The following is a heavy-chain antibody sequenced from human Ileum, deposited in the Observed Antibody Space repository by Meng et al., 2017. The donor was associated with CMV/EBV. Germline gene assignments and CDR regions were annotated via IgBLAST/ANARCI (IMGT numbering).Heavy chain of an antibody. D-gene: IGHD2-2*03. CDR2: ISHDGIHT. CDR3: ARDVNWILFDF. CDR1: GFNFNTHV. V-gene: IGHV3-74*03. Sequence: VQVVQSVGALFPPGGSLRLACAALGFNFNTHVMHCVRQVPGKGLELISRISHDGIHTTYVESVKGRFTISRDNAKNTVYLEMNSLRVEDTAMYFCARDVNWILFDFWGQGSLVTVSS. J-gene: IGHJ4*02.